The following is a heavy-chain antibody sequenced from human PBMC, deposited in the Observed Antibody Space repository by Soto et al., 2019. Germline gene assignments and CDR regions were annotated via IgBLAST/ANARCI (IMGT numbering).Heavy chain of an antibody. Sequence: TLSLTCTVSGGSISSSSYYWGWIRQPPGKGLEWIGSIYYSGSTYYNPSLKSRVTISVDTSKNQFSLKLSSVTAADTAVYYCAGGDIAVADNFDYWGQGTLVTVSS. V-gene: IGHV4-39*01. CDR1: GGSISSSSYY. CDR2: IYYSGST. CDR3: AGGDIAVADNFDY. D-gene: IGHD6-19*01. J-gene: IGHJ4*02.